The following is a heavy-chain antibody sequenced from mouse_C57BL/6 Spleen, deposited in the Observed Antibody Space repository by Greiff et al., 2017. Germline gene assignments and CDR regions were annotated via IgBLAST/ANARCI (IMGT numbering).Heavy chain of an antibody. V-gene: IGHV1-55*01. CDR2: IYPGSGST. CDR3: AIYDGYYGWYFDV. D-gene: IGHD2-3*01. CDR1: GYTFTSYW. J-gene: IGHJ1*03. Sequence: QVQLKQPGAELVKPGASVKMSCKASGYTFTSYWITWVKQRPGQGLEWIGDIYPGSGSTNYNEKFKSKATLTVDTSSSTADMQLSSLTSEDSAVYYCAIYDGYYGWYFDVWGTGTTVTVSS.